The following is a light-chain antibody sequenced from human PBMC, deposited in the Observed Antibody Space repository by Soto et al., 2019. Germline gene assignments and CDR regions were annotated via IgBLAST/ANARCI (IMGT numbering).Light chain of an antibody. CDR2: APS. V-gene: IGKV3-20*01. J-gene: IGKJ5*01. CDR1: QSVASNF. Sequence: EIVLTQSPDTLSLSPGERATLSCRASQSVASNFLAWYQQRPGQSPRLLMFAPSTRATGIPDRFTGSGSGTDFSLTITRVEPEDFAVYYCYQYGSSPTTFGQGTRLDIK. CDR3: YQYGSSPTT.